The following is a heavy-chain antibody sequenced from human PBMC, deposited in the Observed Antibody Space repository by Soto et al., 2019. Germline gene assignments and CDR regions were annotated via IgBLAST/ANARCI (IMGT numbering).Heavy chain of an antibody. CDR3: ATGGPTEDIVVVPAAISPFDY. V-gene: IGHV3-23*01. D-gene: IGHD2-2*01. CDR1: GFTFSSYA. J-gene: IGHJ4*02. CDR2: ISGSGGST. Sequence: GGSLRLSCAVSGFTFSSYAMSWVRQAPGKGLEWVSAISGSGGSTYCADSVKGRFTISRDNSKNTLYLQMNSLRAEDTAVYYCATGGPTEDIVVVPAAISPFDYWGQGTLVTVSS.